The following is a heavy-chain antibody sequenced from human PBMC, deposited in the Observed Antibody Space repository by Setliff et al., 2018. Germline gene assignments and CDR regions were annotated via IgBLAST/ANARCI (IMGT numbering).Heavy chain of an antibody. CDR2: TIPTLPLP. D-gene: IGHD1-7*01. J-gene: IGHJ6*03. CDR3: ARNAITGTTRKYYYYMDV. V-gene: IGHV1-69*10. Sequence: SVKVSCKASGGTFAITWVRQAPGQGPEWMGGTIPTLPLPNYAVKFQGRITITADKSTSTAYMELSSLRSDDTAVYYCARNAITGTTRKYYYYMDVWGQGTTVTVSS. CDR1: GGTFA.